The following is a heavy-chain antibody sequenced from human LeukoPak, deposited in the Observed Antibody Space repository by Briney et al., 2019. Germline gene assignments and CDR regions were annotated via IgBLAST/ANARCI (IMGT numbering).Heavy chain of an antibody. V-gene: IGHV3-48*01. D-gene: IGHD6-13*01. J-gene: IGHJ4*02. CDR1: GFTFSSYS. Sequence: GGSLRLSCAASGFTFSSYSMNWVRQAPGKGLEWVSYISSSSSTIYNADSVKGRFTISRDNAKNSLYLQMNSLRAEDTAVYCCARDLGSSSSYFDYWGQGTLVTVSS. CDR3: ARDLGSSSSYFDY. CDR2: ISSSSSTI.